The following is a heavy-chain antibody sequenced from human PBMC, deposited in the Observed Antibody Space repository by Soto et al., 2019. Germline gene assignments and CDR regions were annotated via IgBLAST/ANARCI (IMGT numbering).Heavy chain of an antibody. CDR3: AKGLSGATSYPPGDC. CDR2: ISSDGNNK. J-gene: IGHJ4*02. CDR1: GFTFSNFG. D-gene: IGHD2-15*01. Sequence: QAQLVESGGGVVQPGRSLRLSCAASGFTFSNFGMHWVRQAPGKGLEWVAVISSDGNNKYYADSVKGRFTISRDNSKNKLFLQMDSLTAEDTAVYYCAKGLSGATSYPPGDCWGQGTLVTVSS. V-gene: IGHV3-30*18.